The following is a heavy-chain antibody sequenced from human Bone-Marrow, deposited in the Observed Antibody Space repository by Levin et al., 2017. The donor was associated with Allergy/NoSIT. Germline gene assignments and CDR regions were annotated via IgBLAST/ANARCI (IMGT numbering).Heavy chain of an antibody. CDR2: IDYRGGT. Sequence: SETLSLTCSVSGTSVNSGSNYWSWIRQSPGKGLEWIGYIDYRGGTNYNPSLRSRVTISADTSKNQFSLSLSSVTAADTAIYFCMRDLDYYYYMDVWGKGTTVTVSS. CDR1: GTSVNSGSNY. V-gene: IGHV4-61*01. CDR3: MRDLDYYYYMDV. J-gene: IGHJ6*03.